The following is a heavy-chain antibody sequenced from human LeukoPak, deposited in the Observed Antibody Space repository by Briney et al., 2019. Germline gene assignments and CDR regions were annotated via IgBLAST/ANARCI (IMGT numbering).Heavy chain of an antibody. CDR1: GFTVSSNY. V-gene: IGHV3-66*02. Sequence: PGGSLRFSCAASGFTVSSNYMSWVRQAPGKGLEWVSVIYSGGSTYYADSVKGRFTISRDNSKNTLYLQMNSLRAEDTAVYYCARDGPMVRGVMPYGMDVWGQGTTVTVSS. D-gene: IGHD3-10*01. CDR2: IYSGGST. CDR3: ARDGPMVRGVMPYGMDV. J-gene: IGHJ6*02.